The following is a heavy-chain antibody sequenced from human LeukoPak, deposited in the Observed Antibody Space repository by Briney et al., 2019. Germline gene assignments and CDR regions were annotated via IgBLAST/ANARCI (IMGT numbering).Heavy chain of an antibody. Sequence: SETLSLTCTVSGGSISGYYWGWIRQPPGKGLEWIGSIYHSGSTYYNPSLKSRVTISVDTSKNQFSLKPSTVTAADTAVYYCARHGGDFWSGYRLFDYWGQGTLVTVSS. D-gene: IGHD3-3*01. CDR1: GGSISGYY. CDR3: ARHGGDFWSGYRLFDY. CDR2: IYHSGST. J-gene: IGHJ4*02. V-gene: IGHV4-38-2*02.